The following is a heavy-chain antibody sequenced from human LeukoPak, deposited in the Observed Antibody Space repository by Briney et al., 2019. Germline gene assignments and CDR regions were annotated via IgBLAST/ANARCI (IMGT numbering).Heavy chain of an antibody. D-gene: IGHD3-10*01. Sequence: GRSLRLSCAASGITFSSYAMHWVRQAPGKGLEWVAVISYDGSNKYYADSVKGRFTISRDNSKNTLYLQMNSLRAEDTAVYYCARGPQFGFDYWGQGTLVTVSS. CDR2: ISYDGSNK. V-gene: IGHV3-30-3*01. CDR3: ARGPQFGFDY. J-gene: IGHJ4*02. CDR1: GITFSSYA.